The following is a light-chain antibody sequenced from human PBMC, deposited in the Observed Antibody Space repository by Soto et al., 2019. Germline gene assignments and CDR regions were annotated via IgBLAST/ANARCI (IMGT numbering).Light chain of an antibody. CDR3: ATWDSSLSAVV. J-gene: IGLJ2*01. Sequence: QSVLMQPPSVSATPGQKVTISCSGSSSNIGNNYVSWYRQLPGTAPQLLIYDNYKRPSGIPDRFSGSKSGTSATLGITGLQTGDEADYYCATWDSSLSAVVVGGGTKVTVL. V-gene: IGLV1-51*01. CDR2: DNY. CDR1: SSNIGNNY.